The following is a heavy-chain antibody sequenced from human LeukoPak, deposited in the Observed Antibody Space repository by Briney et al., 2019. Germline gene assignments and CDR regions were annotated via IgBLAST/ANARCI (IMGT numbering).Heavy chain of an antibody. CDR2: LSGTGLTT. J-gene: IGHJ4*02. CDR3: ARGSKTAGTIYTFDY. CDR1: GFTSSTYDFSTSA. V-gene: IGHV3-23*01. Sequence: GGSLRLSCAASGFTSSTYDFSTSAMSWVRQAPGKGLEWVSGLSGTGLTTFYPDSVKGRFTISRDNSKNTLYLQMNSLRADDTAVYYCARGSKTAGTIYTFDYWGQGTLVTVSS. D-gene: IGHD6-13*01.